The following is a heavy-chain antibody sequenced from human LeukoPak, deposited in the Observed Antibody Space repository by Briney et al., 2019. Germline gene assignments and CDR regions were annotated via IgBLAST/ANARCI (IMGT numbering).Heavy chain of an antibody. J-gene: IGHJ4*02. V-gene: IGHV3-11*04. CDR3: EKYMYDSFDY. D-gene: IGHD3-22*01. CDR1: GFTFSDFY. CDR2: ISSSGRSI. Sequence: GGSLRLSCAASGFTFSDFYMTWIRQAPGKGLEWVSAISSSGRSIYYADSVKGRFTISRDNAKNSLYLQMNRLRAEDTAVYYCEKYMYDSFDYWGQGTLVTVSS.